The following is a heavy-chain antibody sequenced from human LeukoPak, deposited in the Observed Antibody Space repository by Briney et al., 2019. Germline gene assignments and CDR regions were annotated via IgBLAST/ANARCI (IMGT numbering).Heavy chain of an antibody. Sequence: GGSLRLSCTASGFAFSSYAMTWVRQAPGKGLEWVSGISGSGGSTYYADSVKGRFTISRDNSRNTLYLQMNSPRAADTAVYYCAKGLNYESSAAFDYWGQGTLVTVSS. CDR2: ISGSGGST. CDR3: AKGLNYESSAAFDY. J-gene: IGHJ4*02. CDR1: GFAFSSYA. D-gene: IGHD3-22*01. V-gene: IGHV3-23*01.